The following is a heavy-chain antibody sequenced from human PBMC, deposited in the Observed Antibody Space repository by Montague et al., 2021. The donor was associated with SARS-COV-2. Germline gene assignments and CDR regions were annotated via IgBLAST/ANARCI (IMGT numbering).Heavy chain of an antibody. Sequence: SETLSLTCAIYGGSFSGYYWNWIRQPPGKGLEWIGEINHSGSTNYNPSLKSRVTISVDTSENQFSLTLSSVTAADTAVYYCARGKYTSSGYGWHNCFDPWGQGNLVTVSS. V-gene: IGHV4-34*01. CDR3: ARGKYTSSGYGWHNCFDP. CDR2: INHSGST. J-gene: IGHJ5*01. CDR1: GGSFSGYY. D-gene: IGHD6-13*01.